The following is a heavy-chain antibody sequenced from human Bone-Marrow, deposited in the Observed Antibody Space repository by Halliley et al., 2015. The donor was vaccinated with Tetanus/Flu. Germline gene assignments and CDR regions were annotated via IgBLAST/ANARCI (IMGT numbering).Heavy chain of an antibody. Sequence: LVWVSNINSDGSSTNYADSVKGRFTISRDNAKNTLYLQMSSLRADDTAVYYCLTSYNSVAFDIWGRGTMVTVSS. D-gene: IGHD1-1*01. V-gene: IGHV3-74*01. CDR2: INSDGSST. J-gene: IGHJ3*02. CDR3: LTSYNSVAFDI.